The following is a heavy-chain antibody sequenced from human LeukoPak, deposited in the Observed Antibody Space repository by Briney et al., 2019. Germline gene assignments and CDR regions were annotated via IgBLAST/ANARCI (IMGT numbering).Heavy chain of an antibody. V-gene: IGHV1-18*01. CDR2: ISAYNGDR. CDR1: GYTFINYG. J-gene: IGHJ4*02. CDR3: ARSSHRDGDTFDY. Sequence: ASMKVSCKASGYTFINYGFKWVRQAPGQGLQWMGWISAYNGDRNYAQKLQGRVTMTTDPSTTTAYMELRSLRSDDTAVYYCARSSHRDGDTFDYWGQGTLVTVSS. D-gene: IGHD3-10*01.